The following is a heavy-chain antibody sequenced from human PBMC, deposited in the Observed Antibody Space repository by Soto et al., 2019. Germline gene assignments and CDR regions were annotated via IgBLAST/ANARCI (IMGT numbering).Heavy chain of an antibody. CDR3: ARGGPPLEYCGGDCYPLDY. CDR1: GGSFSGYY. D-gene: IGHD2-21*02. CDR2: INHSGST. J-gene: IGHJ4*02. Sequence: SETLSLTCAVYGGSFSGYYWSWIRQPPGKGLEWIGEINHSGSTNYNPSPKSRVTISVDTSKNQFSLKLSSVTAADTAVYYCARGGPPLEYCGGDCYPLDYWGQGTLVTSPQ. V-gene: IGHV4-34*01.